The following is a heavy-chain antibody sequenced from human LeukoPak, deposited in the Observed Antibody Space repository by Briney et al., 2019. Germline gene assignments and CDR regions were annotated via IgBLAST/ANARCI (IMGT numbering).Heavy chain of an antibody. D-gene: IGHD6-13*01. CDR2: ITASSTAI. CDR3: ARGSVAAAGTQIDY. Sequence: AGGSLRLSCAASGFTFNTYTMNWVRQAPGKGLEWVSSITASSTAIYSADSVKGRFTISRDNAKNTLYLQMNSLRAEDTAVYYCARGSVAAAGTQIDYWGQGTLVTVSS. V-gene: IGHV3-21*01. J-gene: IGHJ4*02. CDR1: GFTFNTYT.